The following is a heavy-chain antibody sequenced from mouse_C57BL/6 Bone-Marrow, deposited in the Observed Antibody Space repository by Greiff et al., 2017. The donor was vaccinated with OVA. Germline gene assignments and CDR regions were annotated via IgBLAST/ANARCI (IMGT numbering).Heavy chain of an antibody. CDR2: IYPGDGDT. J-gene: IGHJ2*01. CDR1: GYAFSSSW. Sequence: QVQLQQSGPELVKPGASVKISCKASGYAFSSSWMNWVKQRPGKGLEWIGRIYPGDGDTNYNGKFKGKATLTADKSSSTAYMQLSSLTSEDSAVYFCARRYGYDVLDYWGQGTTLTVSS. D-gene: IGHD2-2*01. V-gene: IGHV1-82*01. CDR3: ARRYGYDVLDY.